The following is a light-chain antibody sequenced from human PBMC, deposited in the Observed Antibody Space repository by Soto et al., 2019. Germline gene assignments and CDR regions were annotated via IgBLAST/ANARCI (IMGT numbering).Light chain of an antibody. CDR2: DIS. Sequence: EFVLTQSPATLSLSPGERAILSCRASQSVVGSLAWYQQKPGQAPRLLIYDISTMAAAIPARFSGSGSGTDFTLTVSSLEPEDFALYYCQQRSNRITFGQGTRLEIK. J-gene: IGKJ5*01. CDR3: QQRSNRIT. CDR1: QSVVGS. V-gene: IGKV3-11*01.